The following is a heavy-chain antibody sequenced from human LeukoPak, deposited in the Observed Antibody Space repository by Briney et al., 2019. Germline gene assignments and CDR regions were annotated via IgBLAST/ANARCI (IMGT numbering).Heavy chain of an antibody. Sequence: ASVKVSCKASGYTFTGYYMHWVRQAPGQGLEWMGRINPNSGGTNYAQKFQGRVTMTRDTSISTAYMELSRLRSDDTAVYYCARDLLNDPFLFPNWGQGTLVTVSS. J-gene: IGHJ4*02. CDR1: GYTFTGYY. CDR3: ARDLLNDPFLFPN. V-gene: IGHV1-2*06. CDR2: INPNSGGT. D-gene: IGHD1-1*01.